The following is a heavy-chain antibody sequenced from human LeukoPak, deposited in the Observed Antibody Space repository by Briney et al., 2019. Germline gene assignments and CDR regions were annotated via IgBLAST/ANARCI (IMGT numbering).Heavy chain of an antibody. CDR2: IRSKAYGGTT. CDR1: GFTFGDYA. Sequence: QPGRSLRLSCTASGFTFGDYAMSWFRQAPGKGLEWVGFIRSKAYGGTTEYAASVKGRFTISRDDSKSIAFLQMNSLKTEDTAVYYCSRNRESTADYYMDVWGKGTTVTVSS. CDR3: SRNRESTADYYMDV. D-gene: IGHD3-10*01. J-gene: IGHJ6*03. V-gene: IGHV3-49*03.